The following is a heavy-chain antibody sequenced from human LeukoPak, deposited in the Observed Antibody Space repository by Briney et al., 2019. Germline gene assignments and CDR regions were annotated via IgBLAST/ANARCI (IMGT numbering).Heavy chain of an antibody. CDR3: AKDRGIAVTNWFDP. Sequence: PGGSLRLSCAASGFTFSSYSMNWVRQAPGKGLEWVSYISSSSSTIYYADSVKGRFTISRDNAKNSLYLQMNSLRAEDTAVYYCAKDRGIAVTNWFDPWGQGTLVTVSS. CDR2: ISSSSSTI. J-gene: IGHJ5*02. V-gene: IGHV3-48*01. CDR1: GFTFSSYS. D-gene: IGHD6-19*01.